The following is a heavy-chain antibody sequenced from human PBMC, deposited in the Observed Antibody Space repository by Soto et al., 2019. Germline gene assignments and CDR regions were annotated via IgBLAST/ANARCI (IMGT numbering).Heavy chain of an antibody. CDR2: IYYSGST. V-gene: IGHV4-39*01. CDR3: ARQLMITFGGVIADDAFDI. CDR1: GGSISSSSYY. D-gene: IGHD3-16*02. Sequence: SETLSLTCTVSGGSISSSSYYWGWIRQPPGKGLEWIGSIYYSGSTYYNPSLKSRVTISVDTSKNQFSLKLSSVTAADTAVYYCARQLMITFGGVIADDAFDIWGQGTMVTVSS. J-gene: IGHJ3*02.